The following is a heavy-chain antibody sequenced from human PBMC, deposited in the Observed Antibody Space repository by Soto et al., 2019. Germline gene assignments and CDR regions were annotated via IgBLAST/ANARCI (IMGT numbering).Heavy chain of an antibody. Sequence: GGSLRLSCAASGFTFSSYSMNWVRQAPGKGLEWVSSISSSSSYIYYADSVKGRFTISRDNAKNSLYLQMNSLRAEDTAVYYCARDRAPVLPAAKWFAPWXQGTLVTVSS. CDR1: GFTFSSYS. CDR3: ARDRAPVLPAAKWFAP. V-gene: IGHV3-21*01. CDR2: ISSSSSYI. J-gene: IGHJ5*02. D-gene: IGHD2-2*01.